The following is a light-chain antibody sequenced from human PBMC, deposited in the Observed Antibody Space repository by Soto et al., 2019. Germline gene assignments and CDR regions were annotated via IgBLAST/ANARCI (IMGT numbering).Light chain of an antibody. V-gene: IGKV3-15*01. CDR1: QSVSSN. J-gene: IGKJ5*01. Sequence: EIVMTQSPATLSVSPGARATLSCSASQSVSSNLAWYQQTPGQAPRLLIYGASTRATGIPARFSGSGSGTDFTLTISRVDPEDFAVYYCQQYGGSPPITFGQGTRLEIK. CDR3: QQYGGSPPIT. CDR2: GAS.